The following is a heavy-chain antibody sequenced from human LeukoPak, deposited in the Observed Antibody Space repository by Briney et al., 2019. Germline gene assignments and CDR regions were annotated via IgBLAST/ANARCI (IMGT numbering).Heavy chain of an antibody. CDR3: ARREYSSGWYYFDY. V-gene: IGHV4-59*08. CDR1: GSSISSYY. J-gene: IGHJ4*02. CDR2: IYYSGST. Sequence: SETLSLTCTVSGSSISSYYWSWIRQPPGKGLEWIGYIYYSGSTNYNPSLKSRVTISVDTSKNQFSLKLSSVTAADTAVYYCARREYSSGWYYFDYWGQGTLVTVSS. D-gene: IGHD6-19*01.